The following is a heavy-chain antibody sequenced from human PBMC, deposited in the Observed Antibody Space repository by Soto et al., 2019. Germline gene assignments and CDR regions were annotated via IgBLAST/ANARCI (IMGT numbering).Heavy chain of an antibody. J-gene: IGHJ6*02. V-gene: IGHV1-69*13. CDR3: AREKISSSPDYYYYGMDV. D-gene: IGHD6-6*01. CDR1: GGTFSSYA. CDR2: IIPIFGTA. Sequence: AASVKVSCKASGGTFSSYAISWVRQAPGQGLEWMGGIIPIFGTANYAQKFQGRVTITADESTSTAYMELSSLRSEDTAVYYCAREKISSSPDYYYYGMDVWGQGTTVTVSS.